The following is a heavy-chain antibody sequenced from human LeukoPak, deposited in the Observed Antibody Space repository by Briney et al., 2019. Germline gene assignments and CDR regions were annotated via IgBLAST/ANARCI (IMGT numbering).Heavy chain of an antibody. Sequence: GGSLRLSCAASGFTFSSYGMHWVRQAPGKGLEWVAFIRYDGSNKYYADSVKGRFTISRDNSKNTLYLQMNSLRAEDTAVYYCAKDLRGYCSGASCYSFDYWGQGTLVTVSS. CDR1: GFTFSSYG. D-gene: IGHD2-15*01. CDR2: IRYDGSNK. CDR3: AKDLRGYCSGASCYSFDY. V-gene: IGHV3-30*02. J-gene: IGHJ4*02.